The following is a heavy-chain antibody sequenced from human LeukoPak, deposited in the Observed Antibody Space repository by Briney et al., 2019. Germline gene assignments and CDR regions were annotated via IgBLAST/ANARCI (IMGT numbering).Heavy chain of an antibody. D-gene: IGHD4-17*01. J-gene: IGHJ4*01. V-gene: IGHV3-66*01. CDR2: IYSGGSI. CDR1: GCTLSSNY. CDR3: AREQYGDYAQYYFDY. Sequence: GGALTLSCAGSGCTLSSNYMSSVRQAPGRGRDGVAGIYSGGSIYYAESVKGRFTISRDNPKHTLYLQMNSPRAEDTAVYYCAREQYGDYAQYYFDYWGQGTLVTVSS.